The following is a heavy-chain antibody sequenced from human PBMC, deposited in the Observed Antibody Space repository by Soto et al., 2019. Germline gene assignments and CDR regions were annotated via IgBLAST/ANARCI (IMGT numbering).Heavy chain of an antibody. CDR2: IYYNGTT. V-gene: IGHV4-59*13. CDR1: GGSISSYY. CDR3: ARYYYDTSGYYYDY. Sequence: SETLSLTCTVSGGSISSYYWSWIRQPPGKGLEWIGYIYYNGTTNYNPSLKSRVTVSVGTSKNQFSLKLSSVTAADTAVYYCARYYYDTSGYYYDYWGQGSLVTVSS. D-gene: IGHD3-22*01. J-gene: IGHJ4*02.